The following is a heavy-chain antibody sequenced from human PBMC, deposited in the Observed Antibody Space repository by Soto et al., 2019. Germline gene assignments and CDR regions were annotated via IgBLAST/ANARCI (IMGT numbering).Heavy chain of an antibody. CDR2: IYYSGST. CDR1: GGSISSSSYY. Sequence: SETLSLTCTVSGGSISSSSYYWGWIRHPPGKGLEWIGSIYYSGSTYHNPSLKSRVTISVDTSKNQFSLKLSSVTAADTAVYYCAGIIAAPYNWFDPWGQGTLVTVSS. J-gene: IGHJ5*02. D-gene: IGHD6-6*01. V-gene: IGHV4-39*01. CDR3: AGIIAAPYNWFDP.